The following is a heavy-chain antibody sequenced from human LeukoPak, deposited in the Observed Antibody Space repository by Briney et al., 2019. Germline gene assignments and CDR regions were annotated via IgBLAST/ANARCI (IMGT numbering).Heavy chain of an antibody. J-gene: IGHJ4*02. CDR2: IFYSGTT. CDR1: GGSISTTSYY. CDR3: TRHEWNYVTYFDF. Sequence: PSETLSLTCTVSGGSISTTSYYWGWIRQPPGKGPEWIGSIFYSGTTYYNPSLKRRVSISVDTSRNQFSLKLRSVTAADTAVYYCTRHEWNYVTYFDFWGQGTRVTVSS. V-gene: IGHV4-39*01. D-gene: IGHD1-7*01.